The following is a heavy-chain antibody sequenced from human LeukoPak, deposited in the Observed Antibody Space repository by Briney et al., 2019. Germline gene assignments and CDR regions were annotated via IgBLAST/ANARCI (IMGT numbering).Heavy chain of an antibody. CDR2: IYYSGST. J-gene: IGHJ4*02. Sequence: SETLSLICTVSGGSISSYYWSWIRQPPGKGLEWIGYIYYSGSTNYNPSLKSRVTISVDTSKNHFSLKLSSVTAADTAVYYCARAGQGDFWSGLRYFDYWGQGTLVTVSS. CDR1: GGSISSYY. V-gene: IGHV4-59*01. D-gene: IGHD3-3*01. CDR3: ARAGQGDFWSGLRYFDY.